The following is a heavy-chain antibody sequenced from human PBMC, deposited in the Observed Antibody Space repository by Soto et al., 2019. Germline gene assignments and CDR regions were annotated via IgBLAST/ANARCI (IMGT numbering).Heavy chain of an antibody. D-gene: IGHD3-10*01. Sequence: AAVKVSCKASGCTFTGYYMHWVRQAPGQGLEWMGWINPNSGGTNYAQKFQGRVTMTRDTSISTAYMELSRLRSDDTAGYYCAREGATMVRGVIIDKWFGPWGQGTLVPVS. CDR3: AREGATMVRGVIIDKWFGP. V-gene: IGHV1-2*02. CDR1: GCTFTGYY. CDR2: INPNSGGT. J-gene: IGHJ5*02.